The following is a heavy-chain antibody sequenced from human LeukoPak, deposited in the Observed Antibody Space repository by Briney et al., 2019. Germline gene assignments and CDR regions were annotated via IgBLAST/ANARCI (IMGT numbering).Heavy chain of an antibody. CDR1: GYSISSGYF. V-gene: IGHV4-38-2*02. J-gene: IGHJ4*02. CDR3: ARGGEGILTGYPPDYYFDY. CDR2: IFLSGST. D-gene: IGHD3-9*01. Sequence: KPSETLSLTCTVSGYSISSGYFWGWIRQPPGKGLEWIGSIFLSGSTYYNPSLKSRVTISVDTSKNQFSLKLTSVTAADTAVYYCARGGEGILTGYPPDYYFDYWGQGTLVTVSS.